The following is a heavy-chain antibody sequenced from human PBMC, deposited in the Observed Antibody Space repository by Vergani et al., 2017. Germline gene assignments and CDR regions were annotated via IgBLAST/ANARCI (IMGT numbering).Heavy chain of an antibody. CDR3: ARDRYSPALGDLDY. D-gene: IGHD3-16*01. CDR2: INAGNGNT. CDR1: GYTFTSYA. J-gene: IGHJ4*02. Sequence: QVQLVQSGAEVKKPGASVKVSCKASGYTFTSYAMHWVRQAPGQRLEWMGWINAGNGNTKYSQKFQGRVTITRDTSASTAYMVLSSLRSEDTAVYYCARDRYSPALGDLDYWGQGTLVTVSS. V-gene: IGHV1-3*01.